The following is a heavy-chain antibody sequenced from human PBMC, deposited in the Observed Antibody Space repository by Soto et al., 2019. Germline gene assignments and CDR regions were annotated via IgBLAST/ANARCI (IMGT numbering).Heavy chain of an antibody. D-gene: IGHD3-22*01. CDR2: ISSSSSYI. V-gene: IGHV3-21*01. Sequence: GGSLRLSCAASGFTFSSYSMNWVRQAPGKGLEWVSSISSSSSYIYYADSVKGRFTISRDNAKNSLYLQMNSLRAEDTAVYYCARDHLSDSSGYYENQGGYYFDYWGQGTLVTVSS. CDR3: ARDHLSDSSGYYENQGGYYFDY. CDR1: GFTFSSYS. J-gene: IGHJ4*02.